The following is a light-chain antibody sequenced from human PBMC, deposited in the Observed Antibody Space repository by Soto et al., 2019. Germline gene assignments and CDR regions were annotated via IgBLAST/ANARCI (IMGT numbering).Light chain of an antibody. J-gene: IGKJ1*01. V-gene: IGKV3-20*01. CDR2: GVS. CDR1: QTVNRHY. CDR3: QQYIDSPRT. Sequence: EIILTQSPATLALSPGDGATLSCRASQTVNRHYLAWYHQRPGQPPRLLIYGVSNRASGVPDRFSGDGSGTEFTLTIGRLDPDDFGVYYCQQYIDSPRTFGQGTRVEVK.